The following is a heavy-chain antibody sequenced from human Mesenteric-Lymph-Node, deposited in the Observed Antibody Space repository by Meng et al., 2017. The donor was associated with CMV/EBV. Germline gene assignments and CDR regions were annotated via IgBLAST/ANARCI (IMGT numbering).Heavy chain of an antibody. CDR3: ARGTWNYGGPGDY. J-gene: IGHJ4*02. V-gene: IGHV1-69*10. D-gene: IGHD1-7*01. CDR1: GYTFNTYG. CDR2: IIPILGIA. Sequence: SVKVSCKASGYTFNTYGISWVRQAPGQGLEWMGGIIPILGIANYAQKFQGRVTITADKSTSTAYMELSSLRSEDTAVYYCARGTWNYGGPGDYWGQGTLVTVSS.